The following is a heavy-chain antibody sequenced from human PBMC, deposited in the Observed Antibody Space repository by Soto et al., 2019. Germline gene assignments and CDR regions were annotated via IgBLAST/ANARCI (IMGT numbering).Heavy chain of an antibody. Sequence: ASVKVSCKASGYTFTGYYMHWVRQAPGQGLEWMGWINPNSGGTNYAQKFQGWVTMTRDTSISTAYMELSRLRSDDTAVYYCARESNPLLIPPYFDYWGQGTLVTVSS. CDR1: GYTFTGYY. D-gene: IGHD3-10*01. CDR3: ARESNPLLIPPYFDY. J-gene: IGHJ4*02. V-gene: IGHV1-2*04. CDR2: INPNSGGT.